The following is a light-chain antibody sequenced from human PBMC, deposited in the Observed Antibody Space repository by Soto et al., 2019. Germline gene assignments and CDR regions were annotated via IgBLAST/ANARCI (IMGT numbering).Light chain of an antibody. CDR1: QDISST. J-gene: IGKJ2*01. CDR3: QQFKNYPRT. V-gene: IGKV1D-13*01. Sequence: AIQLTQSPSSLSASVGDRVTITCRASQDISSTLVWYQQKPGKAPKLLIYGASNLESGVPSRFSGDGSGPDFTLTIKNLQSEDFATYHCQQFKNYPRTFGQGTKLEIK. CDR2: GAS.